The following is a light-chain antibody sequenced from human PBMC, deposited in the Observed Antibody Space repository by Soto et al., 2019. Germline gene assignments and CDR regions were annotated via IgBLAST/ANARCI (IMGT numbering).Light chain of an antibody. CDR1: SSNIGAGYD. J-gene: IGLJ3*02. CDR3: QSYDSSLSGGV. CDR2: GNS. Sequence: QSVLTQPPSVSGAPGQRVTIYCTGSSSNIGAGYDVHWYQQLPGTAPKLLIYGNSNRPSGVPDRFSGSKSGTSASLAITGLRAEDEADYYCQSYDSSLSGGVFGGGTKLTVL. V-gene: IGLV1-40*01.